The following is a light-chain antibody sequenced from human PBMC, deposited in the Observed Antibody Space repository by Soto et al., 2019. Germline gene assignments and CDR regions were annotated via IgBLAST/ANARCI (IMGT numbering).Light chain of an antibody. J-gene: IGKJ4*01. CDR2: DVS. V-gene: IGKV1-33*01. Sequence: DIQMTQSSSSLSSSVGDRVTISCQASRDIGRDLNWFQQKPGKAPNLLIYDVSNLETGIPSRFSGSGFGTYFTLTISSLQTEDLATYFCQQYDDLPLTFGGGTKVDIK. CDR1: RDIGRD. CDR3: QQYDDLPLT.